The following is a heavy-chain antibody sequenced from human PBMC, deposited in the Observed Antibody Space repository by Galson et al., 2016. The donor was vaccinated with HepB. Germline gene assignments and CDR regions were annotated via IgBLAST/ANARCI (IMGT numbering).Heavy chain of an antibody. Sequence: SLRLSCEVSGFTFKTYNMNWVRQAPGQGLEWVSSISPGSSYKYYADSVKGRFTISRDNAKNSVYLQLNSLRADDTAVYYCAGGGSMDVWGQGTTVTVSS. CDR2: ISPGSSYK. V-gene: IGHV3-21*01. CDR1: GFTFKTYN. J-gene: IGHJ6*02. CDR3: AGGGSMDV.